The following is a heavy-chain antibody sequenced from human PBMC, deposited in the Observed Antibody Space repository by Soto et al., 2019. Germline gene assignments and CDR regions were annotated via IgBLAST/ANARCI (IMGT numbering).Heavy chain of an antibody. CDR1: GFTCSDHY. V-gene: IGHV3-72*01. D-gene: IGHD1-26*01. CDR3: ARFSGSYTRGLDY. Sequence: GPLRLSCAASGFTCSDHYMDWVRQAPGKGLEWVGRSRNNANSYSTEYAASVKGRFTISRDESKNSLYLQMNSLNTEATAVYYCARFSGSYTRGLDYWGQGTRVTVSS. J-gene: IGHJ4*02. CDR2: SRNNANSYST.